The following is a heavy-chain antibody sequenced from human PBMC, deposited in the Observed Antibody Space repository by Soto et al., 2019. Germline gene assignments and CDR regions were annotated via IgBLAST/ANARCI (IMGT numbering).Heavy chain of an antibody. CDR2: ISSSSSYI. Sequence: GGSLRLSCAASGFTFSSYSMNWVRQAPGKGLEWVSSISSSSSYIYYADSVKGRFTISRDNAKNSLYLQMNSLRAEDTAVYYCAREDYDILTGYRYYYGMDVWGQGTTVTVSS. CDR1: GFTFSSYS. D-gene: IGHD3-9*01. CDR3: AREDYDILTGYRYYYGMDV. V-gene: IGHV3-21*01. J-gene: IGHJ6*02.